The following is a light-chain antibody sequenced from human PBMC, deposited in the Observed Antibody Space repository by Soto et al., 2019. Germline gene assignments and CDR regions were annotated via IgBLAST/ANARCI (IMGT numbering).Light chain of an antibody. J-gene: IGLJ2*01. CDR2: SNN. V-gene: IGLV1-44*01. CDR3: AAWDDRLNGPV. CDR1: SSNIGSNT. Sequence: QSVLTQPPSASGTPGQRVTISCSGSSSNIGSNTVNCYQQLPGTAPKLLIYSNNQRPSGIPDRFSGSKSGTSASLAISGLQSEDEADYYCAAWDDRLNGPVFGGGTQLTVL.